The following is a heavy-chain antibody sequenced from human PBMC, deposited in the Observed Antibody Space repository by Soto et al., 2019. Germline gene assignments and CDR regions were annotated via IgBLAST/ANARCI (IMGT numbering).Heavy chain of an antibody. J-gene: IGHJ3*02. Sequence: GASVKVSCKASGYTFTSYYMHWVRQAPGQGLEWMGIINPSGGSTSYAQKFQGRVTMTRDTSTSTVYMELSSLRSEDTAVYYCARPFRAHISIGAFDIWGQGTMVTVSS. CDR2: INPSGGST. V-gene: IGHV1-46*01. D-gene: IGHD3-3*02. CDR1: GYTFTSYY. CDR3: ARPFRAHISIGAFDI.